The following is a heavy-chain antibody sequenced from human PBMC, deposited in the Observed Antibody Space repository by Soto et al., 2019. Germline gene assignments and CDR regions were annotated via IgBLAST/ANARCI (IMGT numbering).Heavy chain of an antibody. CDR2: IYYSGST. J-gene: IGHJ4*02. CDR3: ARHVDYGDYHTDY. Sequence: SETLSLTCTVSGGSVSSSSYYWGWIRQPLGKGLEWIGSIYYSGSTYYNPSLKSRVTVSGDTSKSQFSLRLSSVTAADTAVYYCARHVDYGDYHTDYWGRGTLVTVSS. V-gene: IGHV4-39*01. CDR1: GGSVSSSSYY. D-gene: IGHD4-17*01.